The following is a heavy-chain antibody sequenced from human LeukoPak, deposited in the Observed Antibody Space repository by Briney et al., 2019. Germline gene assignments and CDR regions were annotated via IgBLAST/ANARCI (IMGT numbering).Heavy chain of an antibody. CDR2: IIPIFGTA. D-gene: IGHD2-15*01. V-gene: IGHV1-69*01. J-gene: IGHJ5*02. Sequence: ASVKVSCKASGGTFSSYAISWVRRAPGQGLEWMGGIIPIFGTANYAQKFQGRVTITADESTSTAYMELSSLRSEDTAVYYCAREGLADRWFDPWGQGTLVTVSS. CDR3: AREGLADRWFDP. CDR1: GGTFSSYA.